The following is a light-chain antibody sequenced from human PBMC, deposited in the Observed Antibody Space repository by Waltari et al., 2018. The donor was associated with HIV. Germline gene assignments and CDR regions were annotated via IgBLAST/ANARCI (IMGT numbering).Light chain of an antibody. CDR3: HQDSRTPTT. CDR2: WAS. J-gene: IGKJ4*01. Sequence: DVVMTQSPDSLAVSAGERPSVNCKSSESTLFTSNNQNYLAWHQHKPGQPPQLLIYWASTRASGVPDRFSGSRSGTDYTLTISSLQAEDVAVYFCHQDSRTPTTLGGGTRVEIK. V-gene: IGKV4-1*01. CDR1: ESTLFTSNNQNY.